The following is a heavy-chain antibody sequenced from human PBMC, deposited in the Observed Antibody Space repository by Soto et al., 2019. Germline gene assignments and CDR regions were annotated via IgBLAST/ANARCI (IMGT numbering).Heavy chain of an antibody. CDR1: GFSLSTSGVG. J-gene: IGHJ4*02. D-gene: IGHD2-15*01. CDR2: IYWDDDN. Sequence: QITLKESGPTLVKPTQTLTLTCTFSGFSLSTSGVGVGWIRQPPGKALEWLALIYWDDDNRYSPSLKSRLTITKDTCKNQGVLTMTNMDPVDTATYYCAHRPSYCSGGSCYSGFDYWGQGTLVTVSS. V-gene: IGHV2-5*02. CDR3: AHRPSYCSGGSCYSGFDY.